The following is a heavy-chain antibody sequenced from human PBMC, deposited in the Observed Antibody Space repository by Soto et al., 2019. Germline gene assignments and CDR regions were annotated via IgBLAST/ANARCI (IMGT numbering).Heavy chain of an antibody. V-gene: IGHV4-61*01. CDR3: ARRTTLDAFDV. D-gene: IGHD4-17*01. CDR2: IYYSGST. J-gene: IGHJ3*01. CDR1: GASVSSASYY. Sequence: PSETLSLTCTVSGASVSSASYYWSWIRQPPGKGLEWIGYIYYSGSTNYNPSLKSRVTISVDTSKNQFSLKLSSVTAADTAVYYCARRTTLDAFDVWGQGTMVTVSS.